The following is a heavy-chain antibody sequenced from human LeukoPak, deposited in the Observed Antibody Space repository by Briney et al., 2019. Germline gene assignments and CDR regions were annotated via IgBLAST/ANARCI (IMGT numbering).Heavy chain of an antibody. CDR3: ATHIAAAGRDY. CDR1: GGSISSHY. D-gene: IGHD6-13*01. J-gene: IGHJ4*02. V-gene: IGHV4-59*11. CDR2: IYYSGST. Sequence: PSETLSLTCTVSGGSISSHYWSWIRQPPGKGLEWIGYIYYSGSTNYNPSLKSRVTITVDTSKNRFSLKLSSVTAADTAVYYCATHIAAAGRDYWGQGTLVTVSS.